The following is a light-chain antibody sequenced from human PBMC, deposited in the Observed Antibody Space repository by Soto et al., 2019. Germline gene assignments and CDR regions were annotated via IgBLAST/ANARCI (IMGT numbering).Light chain of an antibody. Sequence: QSVLTQPPSASGTPGQRVTISCSGSSSNIGSNTVNWYQQLPGPAPKLLIYSNNQRPSGVPDRFSGSKSGTSASLAISGLLSEDEADYYCAAWDDSLNGPVVFGGGTKLTVL. CDR1: SSNIGSNT. J-gene: IGLJ2*01. CDR2: SNN. V-gene: IGLV1-44*01. CDR3: AAWDDSLNGPVV.